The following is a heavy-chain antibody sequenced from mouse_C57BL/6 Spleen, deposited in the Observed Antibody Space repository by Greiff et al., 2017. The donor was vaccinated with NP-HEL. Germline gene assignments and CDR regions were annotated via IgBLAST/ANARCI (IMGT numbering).Heavy chain of an antibody. Sequence: EVQVVESGGGLVKPGGSLKLSCAASGFTFSSYAMSWVRQTPEKRLEWVATISDGGSYTYYPDNVKGRFTISRDNAKNNLYLQMSHLKSEDTAMYYCAREDDTGFAYWGQGTLVTVSA. CDR1: GFTFSSYA. V-gene: IGHV5-4*01. CDR3: AREDDTGFAY. CDR2: ISDGGSYT. J-gene: IGHJ3*01.